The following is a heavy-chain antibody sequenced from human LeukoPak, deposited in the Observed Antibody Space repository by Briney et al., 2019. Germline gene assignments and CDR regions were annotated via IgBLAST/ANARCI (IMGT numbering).Heavy chain of an antibody. CDR3: ARARDACCGGDCYPYYFDY. D-gene: IGHD2-21*02. Sequence: ASVKVSCKASGYTFTSYGISWVRQAPGQGLEWMGWISAYNGNTNYAQKLQGRVTMTTDTSTSTAYMELRSLRSDDTAVYYCARARDACCGGDCYPYYFDYWGQGTLVTVSS. V-gene: IGHV1-18*01. CDR2: ISAYNGNT. CDR1: GYTFTSYG. J-gene: IGHJ4*02.